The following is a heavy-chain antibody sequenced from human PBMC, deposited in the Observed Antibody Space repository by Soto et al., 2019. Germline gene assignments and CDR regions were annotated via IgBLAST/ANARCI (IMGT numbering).Heavy chain of an antibody. Sequence: GGSLRLSCAASGFTFSSHGMNWVRQSPGKGLEWVAVIWYDGSNKFYADSVTGRFTISRDNSKNTLSLQMNSLRAEDTAIYYCVRGFGGLLDMDVWGKGTTVTVSS. V-gene: IGHV3-33*01. CDR3: VRGFGGLLDMDV. J-gene: IGHJ6*03. CDR2: IWYDGSNK. CDR1: GFTFSSHG. D-gene: IGHD2-15*01.